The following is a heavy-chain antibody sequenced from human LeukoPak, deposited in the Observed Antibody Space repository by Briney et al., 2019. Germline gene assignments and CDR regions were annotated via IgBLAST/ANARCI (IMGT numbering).Heavy chain of an antibody. Sequence: SETLSLTCAVYGGSFSGYYWSWIRQPPGKGLEWIGEINHSGSTNYNPSLKSRVTISVDTSKNQFSLKLSSVTAADTAVYYCARHECGGSCYPEDYWGQGTLVTVSS. CDR2: INHSGST. D-gene: IGHD2-15*01. V-gene: IGHV4-34*01. CDR1: GGSFSGYY. CDR3: ARHECGGSCYPEDY. J-gene: IGHJ4*02.